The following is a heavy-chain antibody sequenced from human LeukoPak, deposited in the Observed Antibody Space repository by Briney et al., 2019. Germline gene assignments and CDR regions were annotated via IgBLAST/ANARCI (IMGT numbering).Heavy chain of an antibody. CDR3: ARDGVVPAAKWDRWFDP. CDR1: GGSISSSSYY. CDR2: IYYSGST. V-gene: IGHV4-39*07. J-gene: IGHJ5*02. Sequence: SETLSLTCTVSGGSISSSSYYWGWIRQPPGKGLEWIGSIYYSGSTYYNPSLKSRVTISEDTSKNQFSLKLSSVTAADTAVYYCARDGVVPAAKWDRWFDPWGQGTLVTVSS. D-gene: IGHD2-2*01.